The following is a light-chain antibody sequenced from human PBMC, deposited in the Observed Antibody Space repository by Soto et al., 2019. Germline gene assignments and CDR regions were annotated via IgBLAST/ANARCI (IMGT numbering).Light chain of an antibody. CDR1: SSNIGTYT. CDR3: AAWDDSLNGPT. V-gene: IGLV1-44*01. J-gene: IGLJ2*01. CDR2: GSN. Sequence: QSVLTPAPSTSGTPGQRVTISCSGGSSNIGTYTVSWYQQFPETAPKLLIYGSNQRPSGVPDRFSGSKSGTSASLSIGGLQSEDEADYYCAAWDDSLNGPTFGGGTKLTVL.